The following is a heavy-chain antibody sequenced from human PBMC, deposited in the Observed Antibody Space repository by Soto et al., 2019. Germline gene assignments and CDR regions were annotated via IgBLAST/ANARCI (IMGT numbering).Heavy chain of an antibody. J-gene: IGHJ4*02. D-gene: IGHD3-3*01. Sequence: GGSLRLSCAASGFTFSSYAMSWVRQAPGKGLEWVSAISGSGGSTYYADSVRGRFTISRDNSKNTLYLQMNSLRAEDTAVYYCANSGYDFWSGYYTGVSDYWGQGTLVTVSS. V-gene: IGHV3-23*01. CDR2: ISGSGGST. CDR3: ANSGYDFWSGYYTGVSDY. CDR1: GFTFSSYA.